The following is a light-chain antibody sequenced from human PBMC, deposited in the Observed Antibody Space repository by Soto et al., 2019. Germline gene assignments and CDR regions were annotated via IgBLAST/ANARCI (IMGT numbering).Light chain of an antibody. J-gene: IGKJ2*01. CDR3: QQYIDWPPYT. CDR2: GAS. V-gene: IGKV3-15*01. CDR1: QTVSRS. Sequence: EVVLTQSPATLSVSPVELATLSCRASQTVSRSLAWYQQKPGQAPRLLIYGASTRATGIPGRFSGSGSGTDFTLTISSLQSEDFAVYYCQQYIDWPPYTFGQGTKVDIK.